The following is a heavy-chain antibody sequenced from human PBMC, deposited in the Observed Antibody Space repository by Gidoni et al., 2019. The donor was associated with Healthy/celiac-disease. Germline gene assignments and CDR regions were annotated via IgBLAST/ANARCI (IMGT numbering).Heavy chain of an antibody. Sequence: EVQLVESGGGLVQPGRSLRVSCAAAGFTFEDYAMHWVRQAPGKGREWVSGISWNSGSIGYADSVKGRFTISRDNAKNSLYLQMNSLRAEDTALYYCAKDLPGRHYYYYYGMDVWGQGTTVTVSS. CDR1: GFTFEDYA. CDR3: AKDLPGRHYYYYYGMDV. V-gene: IGHV3-9*01. J-gene: IGHJ6*02. CDR2: ISWNSGSI.